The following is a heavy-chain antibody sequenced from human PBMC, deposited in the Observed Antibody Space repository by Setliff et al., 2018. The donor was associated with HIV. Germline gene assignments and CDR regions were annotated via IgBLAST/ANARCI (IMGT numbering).Heavy chain of an antibody. CDR2: INPSSGST. J-gene: IGHJ6*03. CDR1: GYTFTSYY. V-gene: IGHV1-46*01. D-gene: IGHD3-10*01. Sequence: ASVKVSCKASGYTFTSYYMHWVRQAPGQGLEWMGIINPSSGSTSYAQNFKVRVTMTRDTSTSTVYMELSSLRSEDTAVYYCARRGSRGDYYYYMDVWGKGTTVTVSS. CDR3: ARRGSRGDYYYYMDV.